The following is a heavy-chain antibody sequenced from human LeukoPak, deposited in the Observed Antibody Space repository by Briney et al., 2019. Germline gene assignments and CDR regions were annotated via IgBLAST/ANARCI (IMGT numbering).Heavy chain of an antibody. V-gene: IGHV3-74*01. J-gene: IGHJ4*02. D-gene: IGHD2-2*01. Sequence: RGSLRLSSALSLFAFSSYWMHSVRQAPGKGLVWVSRINSDGSSTSYADSVNGRFTISRDNAKNTLYLQMNSLRAEDTAVYYCARVPPPSSTSFTFDYWGQGTLVTVSS. CDR1: LFAFSSYW. CDR2: INSDGSST. CDR3: ARVPPPSSTSFTFDY.